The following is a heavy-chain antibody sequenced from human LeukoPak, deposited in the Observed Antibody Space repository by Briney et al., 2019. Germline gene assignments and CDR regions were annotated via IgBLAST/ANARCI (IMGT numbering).Heavy chain of an antibody. CDR3: ARDVYSSSYYFALDV. J-gene: IGHJ3*01. CDR2: IYHSGSA. D-gene: IGHD6-13*01. CDR1: GASLSSGSYS. Sequence: SETLSLTCIASGASLSSGSYSWGWIRQPPGKGLEYIGSIYHSGSAFYNPSLTSRVTISVDTSRNQFSLEVNSVTAADTAVYYSARDVYSSSYYFALDVWGQGTVVTVSS. V-gene: IGHV4-39*07.